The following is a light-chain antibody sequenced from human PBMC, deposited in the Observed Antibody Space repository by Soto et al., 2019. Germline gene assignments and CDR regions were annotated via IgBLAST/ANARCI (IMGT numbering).Light chain of an antibody. CDR3: QQYGSSPFT. Sequence: EIVLTQSPGTLSLSPGERATLSCRASQSVTINYLTWYQQKPGQAPRLLVYGASTRATGIPDRFSGSGSGTDFTLTIRRLEPEEFAGYYCQQYGSSPFTFGPGTKVDIK. V-gene: IGKV3-20*01. J-gene: IGKJ3*01. CDR2: GAS. CDR1: QSVTINY.